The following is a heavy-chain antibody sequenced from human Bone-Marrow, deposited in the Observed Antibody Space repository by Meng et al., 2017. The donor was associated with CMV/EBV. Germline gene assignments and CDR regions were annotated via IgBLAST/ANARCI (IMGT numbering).Heavy chain of an antibody. D-gene: IGHD3-22*01. CDR2: IYYSGRS. Sequence: SETLCLTCTVSGGSISSSSYYWGWIRQPPGKGLEWIGSIYYSGRSYYNPSLKSRVTISVDTYKNQFSLKLSSMTAVAPAFYYCTIAAYYYASSGPYYFDYWGQGTLVTVSS. CDR3: TIAAYYYASSGPYYFDY. CDR1: GGSISSSSYY. J-gene: IGHJ4*02. V-gene: IGHV4-39*07.